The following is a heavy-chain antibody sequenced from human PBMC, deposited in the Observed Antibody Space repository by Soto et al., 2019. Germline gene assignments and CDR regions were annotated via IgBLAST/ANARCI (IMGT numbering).Heavy chain of an antibody. J-gene: IGHJ4*02. CDR2: ISYDGSNK. D-gene: IGHD6-13*01. CDR3: ARRGPGTYFDY. CDR1: GFTFSSYA. Sequence: PAGSLRLSCAASGFTFSSYAMHWVRQAPGKGLEWVAVISYDGSNKYYADSVKGRFTISRDNSKNTLYLQMNSLRAEDMAVYYCARRGPGTYFDYWGQGTLVTVSS. V-gene: IGHV3-30-3*01.